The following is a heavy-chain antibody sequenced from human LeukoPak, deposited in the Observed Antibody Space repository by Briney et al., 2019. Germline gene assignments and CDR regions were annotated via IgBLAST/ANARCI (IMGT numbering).Heavy chain of an antibody. J-gene: IGHJ4*02. CDR1: GYTFTSYG. D-gene: IGHD3-22*01. Sequence: ASVKVSCTASGYTFTSYGISWVRQAPGQGLEWMGWISAYNGNTNYAQKLQGRVTMTTDTSTSTAYMELRSLRSDDTAVYYCARVGAPYYYDSSGYSYWGRGTLVTVSS. V-gene: IGHV1-18*01. CDR3: ARVGAPYYYDSSGYSY. CDR2: ISAYNGNT.